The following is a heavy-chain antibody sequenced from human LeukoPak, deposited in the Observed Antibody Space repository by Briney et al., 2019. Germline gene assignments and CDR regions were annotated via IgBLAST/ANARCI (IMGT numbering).Heavy chain of an antibody. V-gene: IGHV4-39*01. CDR3: ARVVSYYYDSSGYYQHWYFDL. CDR1: GASISSSSYC. D-gene: IGHD3-22*01. CDR2: IYYSGST. Sequence: RTSETMSLTCTVSGASISSSSYCWGWIRQPPGKGLEWIGSIYYSGSTYYNPSLKSRVTISVDTSKNQFSLKLSSLTAADTAVYYCARVVSYYYDSSGYYQHWYFDLWGRGTLVTVSS. J-gene: IGHJ2*01.